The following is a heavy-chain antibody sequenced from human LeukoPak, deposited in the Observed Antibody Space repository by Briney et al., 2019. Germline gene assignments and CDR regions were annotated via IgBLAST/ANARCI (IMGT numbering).Heavy chain of an antibody. D-gene: IGHD4/OR15-4a*01. CDR2: ISGSGDST. J-gene: IGHJ4*02. V-gene: IGHV3-23*01. CDR3: AKDFSTYGSKDFDR. Sequence: PGGSLRLSCAASGFTFTIYAMTWVRQAPGKGLEWVSTISGSGDSTYYADSVKGRFTISRDNSKNTLFPQVNSLRAEDTAVYYCAKDFSTYGSKDFDRWGQGTLVTVSS. CDR1: GFTFTIYA.